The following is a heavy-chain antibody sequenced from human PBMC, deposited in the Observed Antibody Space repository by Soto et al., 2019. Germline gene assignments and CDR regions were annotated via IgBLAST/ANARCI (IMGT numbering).Heavy chain of an antibody. J-gene: IGHJ4*02. V-gene: IGHV1-3*01. D-gene: IGHD2-15*01. CDR3: ARGPGGPDGPGDY. CDR1: GYTFTSYA. Sequence: QVQLVQSGAEVKKPGASVKVSLKASGYTFTSYAMLWVRQAPGQRLEWMGWINAGNGNTKYSQKFQGRVTITRDTSASTAYMELSSLRSEDTAVYYCARGPGGPDGPGDYWGQGTLVTVSS. CDR2: INAGNGNT.